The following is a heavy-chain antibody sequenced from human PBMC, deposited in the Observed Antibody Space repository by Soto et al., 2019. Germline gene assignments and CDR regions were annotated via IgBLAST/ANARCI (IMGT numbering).Heavy chain of an antibody. CDR3: ARAVYSNHVY. J-gene: IGHJ4*02. CDR1: GASISSGSYY. Sequence: QVQLQESGPGLVKPSQTLSLTCTVSGASISSGSYYWSWIRQLPGKGLEWIGYISNSGSTYYNPSLKSRVTISVDRSKNQFSLRVSSVTAADTAVYYCARAVYSNHVYWGQGTLVTVSS. D-gene: IGHD4-4*01. CDR2: ISNSGST. V-gene: IGHV4-31*03.